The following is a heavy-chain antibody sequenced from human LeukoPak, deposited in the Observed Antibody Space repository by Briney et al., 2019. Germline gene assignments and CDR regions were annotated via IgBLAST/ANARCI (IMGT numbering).Heavy chain of an antibody. CDR2: FDPEDGET. J-gene: IGHJ4*02. D-gene: IGHD3-10*01. CDR3: ATSPLWFGDVDY. Sequence: EASVKVSCKVSGYTLTELSMHWVRQAPGKGLEWMGGFDPEDGETIYAQKFQGRVTMTEDTSTDIAYMELSSLRSEDTAVYYCATSPLWFGDVDYWGQGTLVTVSS. CDR1: GYTLTELS. V-gene: IGHV1-24*01.